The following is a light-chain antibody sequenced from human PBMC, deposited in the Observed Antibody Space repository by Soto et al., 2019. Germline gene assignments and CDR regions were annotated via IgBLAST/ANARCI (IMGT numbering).Light chain of an antibody. J-gene: IGKJ4*01. CDR3: QLSYSTLSELT. CDR2: AXX. Sequence: EIEMTQSTSSLSASVGDIVTITCLAIHIIIXYLXFXXXXXXXXXXXXXXAXXXXXXVVPXRFSGSGSGTDFTLTISSLQPEDFATYYCQLSYSTLSELTFGGGTKVDIK. V-gene: IGKV1-39*01. CDR1: HIIIXY.